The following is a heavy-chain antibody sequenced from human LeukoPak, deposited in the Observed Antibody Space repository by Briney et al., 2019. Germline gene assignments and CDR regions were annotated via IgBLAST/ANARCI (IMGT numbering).Heavy chain of an antibody. CDR3: ARSNPYFDTSGPLDC. CDR2: ISGSGGST. Sequence: PGGSLRLSCAASGFTFSSYAMSWVRQAPGKGLEWVSAISGSGGSTYYADSVKGRFTISRDNAKKSVLLQMNSLRAEDTAVYYCARSNPYFDTSGPLDCWGQGTLVTVSS. CDR1: GFTFSSYA. J-gene: IGHJ4*02. V-gene: IGHV3-23*01. D-gene: IGHD3-22*01.